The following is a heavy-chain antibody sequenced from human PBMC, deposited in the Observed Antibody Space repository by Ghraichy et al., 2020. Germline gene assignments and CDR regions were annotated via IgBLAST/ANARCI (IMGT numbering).Heavy chain of an antibody. CDR2: IYYSGST. Sequence: SETLSLTCTVSGGSISSSSYYWGWIRQPPGKGLEWIGSIYYSGSTYYNPSLKSRVTISVDTSKNQFSLKLSSVTAADTAVYYCARRPVSPHLAWFDPWGQGTLVTVSS. V-gene: IGHV4-39*01. D-gene: IGHD5/OR15-5a*01. CDR3: ARRPVSPHLAWFDP. CDR1: GGSISSSSYY. J-gene: IGHJ5*02.